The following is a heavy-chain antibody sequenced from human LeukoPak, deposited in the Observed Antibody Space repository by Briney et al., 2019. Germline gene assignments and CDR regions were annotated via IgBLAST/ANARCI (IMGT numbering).Heavy chain of an antibody. V-gene: IGHV3-23*01. CDR3: AKDLGEQLVRDNWFDP. CDR1: GLTFSSYA. D-gene: IGHD6-6*01. CDR2: ISGSGGST. J-gene: IGHJ5*02. Sequence: GGSLRLSCAASGLTFSSYAMSWVRQAPGKGLEWVSAISGSGGSTYYADSVKGRFTISRDNSKNTLYLQMNSLRAEDTAVYYCAKDLGEQLVRDNWFDPWGQGTLVTVSS.